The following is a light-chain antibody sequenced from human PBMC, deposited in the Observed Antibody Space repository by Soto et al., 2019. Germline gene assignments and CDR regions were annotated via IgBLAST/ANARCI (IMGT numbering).Light chain of an antibody. CDR2: DAS. J-gene: IGKJ1*01. Sequence: EIVMTQSPATLSVSPGERATLSCKASQSVSSKLAWYQQKPGQGPRLLIYDASSRATGIPARFSGSGSGTEFTLIISSLQSEDFAVYYCQHYSTLLWTFGQGTKVEIK. V-gene: IGKV3-15*01. CDR3: QHYSTLLWT. CDR1: QSVSSK.